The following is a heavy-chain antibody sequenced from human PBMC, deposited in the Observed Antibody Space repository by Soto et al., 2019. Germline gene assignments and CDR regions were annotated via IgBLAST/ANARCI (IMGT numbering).Heavy chain of an antibody. CDR2: INPSGGST. Sequence: ASVKGSCKASGYTFTSYYMNWVRQAPGQGVEGRGIINPSGGSTSYAQKFQSRDSMTRDTSTSTVYMELSSLRSEDTPVYYCARPSVPSRYYYDSSGYYLDAFDIWGQGTMVTVSS. CDR1: GYTFTSYY. D-gene: IGHD3-22*01. V-gene: IGHV1-46*01. CDR3: ARPSVPSRYYYDSSGYYLDAFDI. J-gene: IGHJ3*02.